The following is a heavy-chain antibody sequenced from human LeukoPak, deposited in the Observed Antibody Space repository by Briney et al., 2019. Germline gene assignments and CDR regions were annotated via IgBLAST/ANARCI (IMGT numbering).Heavy chain of an antibody. CDR3: ARPFEDDAFDS. Sequence: ASVKVSCKASGYTFTGHYMHWVRQAPGQGLEWMGRINPNSGGTNYARKFQGRVTMTRDTSISTAYMELSRLRSDDTAVYYCARPFEDDAFDSWGQGTMVTVSS. V-gene: IGHV1-2*06. CDR2: INPNSGGT. J-gene: IGHJ3*02. D-gene: IGHD2/OR15-2a*01. CDR1: GYTFTGHY.